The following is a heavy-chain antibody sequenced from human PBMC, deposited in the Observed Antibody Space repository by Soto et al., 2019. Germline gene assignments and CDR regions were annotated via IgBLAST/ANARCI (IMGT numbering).Heavy chain of an antibody. D-gene: IGHD2-21*02. V-gene: IGHV3-21*02. Sequence: VQLVESGGGLVKPGGSLRLSCEGSGFTFIAYTMNWVRQSPGKGLEWVSSISPRSDSVFHSESVKGRFTISRDNAKDSVYLHMNSLSVEDTALYFCARREVVTRDSFDLWGRGTMVTVSS. CDR1: GFTFIAYT. CDR2: ISPRSDSV. J-gene: IGHJ3*01. CDR3: ARREVVTRDSFDL.